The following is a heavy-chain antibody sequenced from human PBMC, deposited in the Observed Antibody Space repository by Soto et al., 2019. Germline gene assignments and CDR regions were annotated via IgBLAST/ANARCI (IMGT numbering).Heavy chain of an antibody. J-gene: IGHJ6*03. CDR1: GDSVTSHY. D-gene: IGHD3-10*01. CDR3: ARGVRGIMEDYYYFYMDV. CDR2: SYHSGST. V-gene: IGHV4-59*02. Sequence: TLSLTCSFSGDSVTSHYLTWIRQSPEKGLEWIGESYHSGSTNYNPSLKSRVTISVDKSKNQFSLKLSSVTAADTAVYYCARGVRGIMEDYYYFYMDVWGKGTTVTVSS.